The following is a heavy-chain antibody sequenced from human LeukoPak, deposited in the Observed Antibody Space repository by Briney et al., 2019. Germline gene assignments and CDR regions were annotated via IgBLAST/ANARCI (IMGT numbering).Heavy chain of an antibody. Sequence: SVKVSCKXSGGTFSSYAISWVRQAPGQGLEWMGGIIPIFGTANYAQKFQGRVTITADESTSTAYMELSSLRSEDTAVYYCARGLEEYQLPILYYYYYMDVWGKGTTVTVSS. J-gene: IGHJ6*03. CDR2: IIPIFGTA. D-gene: IGHD2-2*01. V-gene: IGHV1-69*13. CDR1: GGTFSSYA. CDR3: ARGLEEYQLPILYYYYYMDV.